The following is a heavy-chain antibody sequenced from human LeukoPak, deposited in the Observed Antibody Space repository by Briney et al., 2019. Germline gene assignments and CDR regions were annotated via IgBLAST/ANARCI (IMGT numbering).Heavy chain of an antibody. J-gene: IGHJ6*03. CDR1: GYTFTGYY. V-gene: IGHV1-2*06. D-gene: IGHD6-13*01. CDR3: ARREFTPAGPGNYHYYYLDV. CDR2: INPDTGGT. Sequence: ASVKVSCKASGYTFTGYYIHWVRQAPGQGLEWMGRINPDTGGTDYAQKFQGRVTMTRDTSISTAYMELDRLTSGDTAIYYCARREFTPAGPGNYHYYYLDVWGKGTMLTVSS.